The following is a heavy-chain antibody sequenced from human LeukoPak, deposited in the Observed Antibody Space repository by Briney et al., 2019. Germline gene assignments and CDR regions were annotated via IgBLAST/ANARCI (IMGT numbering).Heavy chain of an antibody. Sequence: GGSLRLSCAASGFTFSSFGMNWVRQAPGKGLEWVSSIGGSGGGTYYADSVKGRFTISKDNSKNTLYLQMNSLRAEDTAVYYCAKDRYNCNPKGADYWGQGTLVIVSS. D-gene: IGHD1-1*01. V-gene: IGHV3-23*01. CDR3: AKDRYNCNPKGADY. CDR1: GFTFSSFG. CDR2: IGGSGGGT. J-gene: IGHJ4*02.